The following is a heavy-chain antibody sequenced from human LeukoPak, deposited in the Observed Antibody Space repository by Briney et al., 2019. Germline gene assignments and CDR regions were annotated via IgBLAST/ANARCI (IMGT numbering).Heavy chain of an antibody. CDR2: IYYSGST. CDR3: ARGGYYGSGNDFGFDP. D-gene: IGHD3-10*01. Sequence: MSSETLSLTCTVSGGSISSYYWSWIRRPPGKGLEWIGYIYYSGSTNYKPSVKSRVTISVDTSKNQFSLKLSSVTAADTAVYYCARGGYYGSGNDFGFDPWGQGTLVTVSS. CDR1: GGSISSYY. V-gene: IGHV4-59*01. J-gene: IGHJ5*02.